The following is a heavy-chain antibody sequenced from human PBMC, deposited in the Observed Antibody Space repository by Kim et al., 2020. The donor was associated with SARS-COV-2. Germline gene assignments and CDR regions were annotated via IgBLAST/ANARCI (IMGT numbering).Heavy chain of an antibody. CDR2: ISGGGST. J-gene: IGHJ3*02. D-gene: IGHD1-26*01. Sequence: GGSLRLSCAASGFTFSSSAMSWVRQPPGKGLEWVSSISGGGSTYYADTMRGRFTNSRDNSRSTLYLQMNSLRAEDTAVYYCAATRGSRVLDAFDIWGQGTMVTVSS. CDR3: AATRGSRVLDAFDI. CDR1: GFTFSSSA. V-gene: IGHV3-23*01.